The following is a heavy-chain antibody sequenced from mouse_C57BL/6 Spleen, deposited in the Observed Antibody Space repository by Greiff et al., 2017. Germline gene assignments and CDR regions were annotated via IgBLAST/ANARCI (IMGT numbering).Heavy chain of an antibody. D-gene: IGHD6-1*01. CDR2: ISYDGSN. CDR1: GYSITSGYY. J-gene: IGHJ4*01. CDR3: ARVAALYYYAMDD. V-gene: IGHV3-6*01. Sequence: ESGPGLVKPSQSLSLTCSVTGYSITSGYYWNWIRQFPGNKLEWMGYISYDGSNNYNPSLKNRISITRDTSKNQFFLKLNSVTTEDTATYYCARVAALYYYAMDDWGQGTSVTVAS.